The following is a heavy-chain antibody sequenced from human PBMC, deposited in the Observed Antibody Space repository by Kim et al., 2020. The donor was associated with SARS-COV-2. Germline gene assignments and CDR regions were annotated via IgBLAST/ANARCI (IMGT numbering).Heavy chain of an antibody. CDR1: GGSISSYY. V-gene: IGHV4-59*01. CDR3: AREIAAAGFDY. Sequence: SETLSLTCTVSGGSISSYYWSWIRQPPGKGLEWIGYIYYSGSTNYNPSLKSRVTISVDTSKNQFSLKLSSVTAADTAVYYCAREIAAAGFDYWGQGTLVTVSS. D-gene: IGHD6-13*01. CDR2: IYYSGST. J-gene: IGHJ4*02.